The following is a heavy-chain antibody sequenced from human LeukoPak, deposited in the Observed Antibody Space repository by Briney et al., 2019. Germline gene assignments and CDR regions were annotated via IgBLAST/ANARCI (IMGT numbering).Heavy chain of an antibody. CDR2: ISAYNGNT. D-gene: IGHD3-22*01. V-gene: IGHV1-18*01. J-gene: IGHJ4*02. CDR3: ARGRRFRDSSGLFSDY. Sequence: ASVNVSCKASGYTFTSYGISWVRQAPGQGLEWMGWISAYNGNTNYAQKLQGRVTMTTDTSTSTAYMELRSLRSDDTAVYYCARGRRFRDSSGLFSDYWGQGTLVTVSS. CDR1: GYTFTSYG.